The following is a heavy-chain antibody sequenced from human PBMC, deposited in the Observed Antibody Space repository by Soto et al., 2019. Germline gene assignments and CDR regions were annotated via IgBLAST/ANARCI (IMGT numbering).Heavy chain of an antibody. CDR2: ISGSGGST. D-gene: IGHD6-13*01. CDR1: GFTFSSYA. Sequence: GGSLRLSCTASGFTFSSYAVSWVRQAPGKGLEWVSAISGSGGSTYYADSVKGRFTISRDNSKNTLYLQMNSLRAEDTAVYYCAKLGAAAGTWWFDPWGQGTLVTVSS. CDR3: AKLGAAAGTWWFDP. J-gene: IGHJ5*02. V-gene: IGHV3-23*01.